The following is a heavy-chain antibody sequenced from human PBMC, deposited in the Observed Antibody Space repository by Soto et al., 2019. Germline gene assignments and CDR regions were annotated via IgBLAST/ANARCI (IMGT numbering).Heavy chain of an antibody. D-gene: IGHD3-9*01. Sequence: GGSLRLSCAASGFTFSSYSMNWVRQAPGKGLEWVSSISSSSSYIYYADSVKGRFTISRDNAKNSLYLQMNSLRAEDTAVYYCARLTYAGYHYYGMDVWGQGTTVTVSS. V-gene: IGHV3-21*01. CDR1: GFTFSSYS. CDR3: ARLTYAGYHYYGMDV. CDR2: ISSSSSYI. J-gene: IGHJ6*02.